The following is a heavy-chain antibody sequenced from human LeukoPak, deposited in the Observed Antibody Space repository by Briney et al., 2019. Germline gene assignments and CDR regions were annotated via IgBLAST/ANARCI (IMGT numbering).Heavy chain of an antibody. D-gene: IGHD6-19*01. V-gene: IGHV3-74*01. CDR3: ARERSGWLFDY. CDR1: GFTFSSYA. J-gene: IGHJ4*02. CDR2: ISNDGSST. Sequence: PGGSLRLSCAASGFTFSSYAMNWVRQAPGKGLEWVSHISNDGSSTTYADSVKGRFTISRDNAKNTLYLQMNSLRAEDTAVYYCARERSGWLFDYWGQGTLVTVSS.